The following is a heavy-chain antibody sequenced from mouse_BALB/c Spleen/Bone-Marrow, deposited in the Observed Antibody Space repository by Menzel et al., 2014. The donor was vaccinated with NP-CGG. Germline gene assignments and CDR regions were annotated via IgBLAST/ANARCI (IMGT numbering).Heavy chain of an antibody. CDR1: GYTFTDYA. V-gene: IGHV1-67*01. CDR3: ARGIYYDSTWFAY. Sequence: VKLMESGPGLVRPGVSVKISCKGSGYTFTDYAMHWAKQSHAKSLEWIGVISTYSGNTNYNQKFKGKATMTVDKSSSTAYMELARLTSEDSAIYYCARGIYYDSTWFAYWGQGTLVTVSA. J-gene: IGHJ3*01. D-gene: IGHD2-4*01. CDR2: ISTYSGNT.